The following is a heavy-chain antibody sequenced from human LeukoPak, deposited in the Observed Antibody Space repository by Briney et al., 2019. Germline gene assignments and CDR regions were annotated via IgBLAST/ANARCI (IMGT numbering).Heavy chain of an antibody. J-gene: IGHJ1*01. Sequence: GSLRLSFAASGFTFSSYAMSWVRPAPGKGLEWVSAISGSGGSTYYADSVKGRFTISRDSSKNALHLQMNSLRAEDTAIYYCAKDHDSAWQDKYFLHWGQGTLVTVSS. CDR2: ISGSGGST. V-gene: IGHV3-23*01. CDR3: AKDHDSAWQDKYFLH. D-gene: IGHD6-19*01. CDR1: GFTFSSYA.